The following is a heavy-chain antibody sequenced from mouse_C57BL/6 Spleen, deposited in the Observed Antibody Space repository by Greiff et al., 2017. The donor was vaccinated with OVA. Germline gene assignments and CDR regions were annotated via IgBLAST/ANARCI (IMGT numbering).Heavy chain of an antibody. V-gene: IGHV3-6*01. Sequence: EVKLMESGPGLVKPSQSLSLTCSVTGYSITSGYYWNWIRQFPGNKLEWMGYISYDGSNNYNPSLKNRISITRDTSKNQFFLKLNSVTTEDTATYYCAREDYGEGYWGQGTTLTVSS. CDR1: GYSITSGYY. D-gene: IGHD1-1*01. CDR3: AREDYGEGY. J-gene: IGHJ2*01. CDR2: ISYDGSN.